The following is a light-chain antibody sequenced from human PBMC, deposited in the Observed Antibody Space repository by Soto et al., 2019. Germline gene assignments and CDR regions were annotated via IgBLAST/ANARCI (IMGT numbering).Light chain of an antibody. J-gene: IGKJ4*01. V-gene: IGKV3-11*01. CDR2: DAS. CDR1: QSVSTY. CDR3: QQRSHWPPLT. Sequence: EIVLTQSPATLSMSPGEIATLSCRASQSVSTYLAWYQQKPGQAPRLLIFDASNRASGIPSRFSGSGSGTNFTLTISRLEPEDFAVYFCQQRSHWPPLTFGGGTKVEIK.